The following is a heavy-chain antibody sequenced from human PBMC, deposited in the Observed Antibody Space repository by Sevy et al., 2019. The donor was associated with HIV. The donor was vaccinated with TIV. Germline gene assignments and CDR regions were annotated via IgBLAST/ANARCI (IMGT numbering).Heavy chain of an antibody. J-gene: IGHJ4*02. D-gene: IGHD4-17*01. V-gene: IGHV3-48*03. CDR2: ITNSGSTI. CDR1: GFSFSRYA. CDR3: ARDLPPSATTVAHFDY. Sequence: GGSLRLSCAASGFSFSRYAMKWVRQAPGKGLEWVSYITNSGSTIYYSDSVKGRFTISRDKAKNSLYLQMNSLRAGDTAVYYCARDLPPSATTVAHFDYWGRGTLVTVSS.